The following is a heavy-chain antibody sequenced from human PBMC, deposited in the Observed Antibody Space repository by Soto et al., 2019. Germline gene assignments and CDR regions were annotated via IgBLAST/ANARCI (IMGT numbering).Heavy chain of an antibody. CDR1: GGSISSGGYS. J-gene: IGHJ4*02. CDR2: IYHSGST. Sequence: SETLSLTCAVSGGSISSGGYSWSWIRQPPGKGLEWIGYIYHSGSTYYNPSLKSRVTISVDRSKNQFSLKLSSVTAADTAVYYCARMYYYDSSGYWGPPYYFDYWGQGTLVTVSS. D-gene: IGHD3-22*01. CDR3: ARMYYYDSSGYWGPPYYFDY. V-gene: IGHV4-30-2*01.